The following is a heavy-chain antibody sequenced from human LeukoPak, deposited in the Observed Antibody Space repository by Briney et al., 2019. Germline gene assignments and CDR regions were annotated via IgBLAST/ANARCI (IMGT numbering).Heavy chain of an antibody. Sequence: PSETLSLTCTVSGGSISGTLYYWGWIRQPPGKGLEWIGSIFYGGITYYNPSLQSRVTISVDASKSQFSLHLSSVTAADTALYYCARIIVVTSTDYFDSWGQGTLVTVSS. CDR2: IFYGGIT. CDR1: GGSISGTLYY. D-gene: IGHD3-22*01. V-gene: IGHV4-39*01. CDR3: ARIIVVTSTDYFDS. J-gene: IGHJ4*02.